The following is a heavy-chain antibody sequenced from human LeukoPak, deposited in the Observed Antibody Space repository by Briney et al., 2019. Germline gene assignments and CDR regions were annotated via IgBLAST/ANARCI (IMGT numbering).Heavy chain of an antibody. CDR3: AKSTPYDSSGSYAFDI. V-gene: IGHV3-21*01. CDR1: GFAFSSYS. Sequence: GGSLRLSCAASGFAFSSYSMNWVRQAPGKGLEWVSSISSSSSYIYYADSVKGRFTISRDNSKNTLYLQMNSLRAEDTAVYYCAKSTPYDSSGSYAFDIWGQGTMVTVSS. D-gene: IGHD3-22*01. J-gene: IGHJ3*02. CDR2: ISSSSSYI.